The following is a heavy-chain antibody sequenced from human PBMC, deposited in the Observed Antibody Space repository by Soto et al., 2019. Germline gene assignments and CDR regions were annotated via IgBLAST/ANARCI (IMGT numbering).Heavy chain of an antibody. J-gene: IGHJ4*02. CDR1: GGSISSYY. D-gene: IGHD1-26*01. CDR2: IYYSGST. V-gene: IGHV4-59*08. CDR3: VRASGRHSHFDY. Sequence: SETLSLTCTVSGGSISSYYWSRIRQPPGKGLEWIGYIYYSGSTNYNPSLKSRVTISVDTSKNQFSLKLSSVTAADTAVYYCVRASGRHSHFDYRGPGTLVTVSS.